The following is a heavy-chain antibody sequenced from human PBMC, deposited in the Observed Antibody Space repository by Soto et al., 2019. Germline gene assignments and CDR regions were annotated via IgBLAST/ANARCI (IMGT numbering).Heavy chain of an antibody. Sequence: QVQPVQSGAEVKKPGSSVKVSCKASGGTFSIYTLSWVRQAPGQGLEWMGGSANSAQKFKGRLTVTAVESTRTVYLELSSLTSADTAVYYCAREGPPDIAWFDPWGQGTLVSVSS. D-gene: IGHD2-15*01. CDR3: AREGPPDIAWFDP. CDR2: SA. CDR1: GGTFSIYT. J-gene: IGHJ5*02. V-gene: IGHV1-69*01.